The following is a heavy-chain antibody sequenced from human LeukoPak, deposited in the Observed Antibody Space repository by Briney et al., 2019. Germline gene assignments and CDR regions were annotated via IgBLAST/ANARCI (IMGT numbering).Heavy chain of an antibody. D-gene: IGHD3-3*01. Sequence: SETLSPTRTVSGGAISSGDYYWSWLRQHAGKGLEWIGYINYSGGAYYNPSLKSRVTMSVDTSKNQFSLKLSSVTAADTAVYYCARAILTPSGYVWHFDLWGRGTLVTVSA. J-gene: IGHJ2*01. CDR3: ARAILTPSGYVWHFDL. CDR2: INYSGGA. V-gene: IGHV4-31*03. CDR1: GGAISSGDYY.